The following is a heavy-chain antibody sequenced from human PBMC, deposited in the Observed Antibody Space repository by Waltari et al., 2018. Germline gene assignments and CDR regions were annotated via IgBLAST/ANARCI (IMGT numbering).Heavy chain of an antibody. V-gene: IGHV3-21*02. J-gene: IGHJ6*02. CDR2: ISASSNYI. D-gene: IGHD3-22*01. Sequence: EAQLEESGGGPVKPGGSLRLSCVASGFHFSDYAMNWVRQAPGKGLEWVPSISASSNYIYYADSLKGRFTISRDNAKNSLYLQLHSLRADDTAVYYCARENNWNAYYYYYTLDVWGQGTTVTVSS. CDR1: GFHFSDYA. CDR3: ARENNWNAYYYYYTLDV.